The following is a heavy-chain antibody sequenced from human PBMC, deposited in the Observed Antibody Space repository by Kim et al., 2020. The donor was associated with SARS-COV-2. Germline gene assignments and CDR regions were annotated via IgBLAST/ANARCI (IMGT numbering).Heavy chain of an antibody. CDR3: ARGLRWYPFDY. D-gene: IGHD4-17*01. CDR2: T. Sequence: TSYAQKFQGRVTMTRDTSTSTDYMELSSLRSEDTAVYYCARGLRWYPFDYWGQGTLVTVSS. J-gene: IGHJ4*02. V-gene: IGHV1-46*03.